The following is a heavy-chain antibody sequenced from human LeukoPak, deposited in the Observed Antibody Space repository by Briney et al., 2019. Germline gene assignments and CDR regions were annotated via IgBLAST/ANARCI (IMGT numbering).Heavy chain of an antibody. V-gene: IGHV3-23*01. CDR1: GFTFDRYG. J-gene: IGHJ3*02. D-gene: IGHD6-13*01. CDR2: ISPSGDFT. Sequence: GGSLRLSCGISGFTFDRYGMIWVRQAPGKGLEWVSFISPSGDFTNYADSVKGRFTISRDNSKNTLFLQLNSLKAEDTAVYYCAKEVRIIAAPDDAFDIWGQGTMVTVSS. CDR3: AKEVRIIAAPDDAFDI.